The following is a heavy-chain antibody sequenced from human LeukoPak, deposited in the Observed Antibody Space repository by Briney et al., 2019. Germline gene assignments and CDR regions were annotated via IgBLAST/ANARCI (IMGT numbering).Heavy chain of an antibody. CDR2: IIPIFGTA. D-gene: IGHD5-24*01. V-gene: IGHV1-69*05. J-gene: IGHJ4*02. CDR1: GGTFSSYA. Sequence: ASVKVSCKASGGTFSSYAISWVRQAPGQGLEWMGGIIPIFGTANYAQKFQGRVTITTDESTSTAYMELGSLRSEDTAVYYCAKRDGYNPHLWDYWGQGTLVTVSS. CDR3: AKRDGYNPHLWDY.